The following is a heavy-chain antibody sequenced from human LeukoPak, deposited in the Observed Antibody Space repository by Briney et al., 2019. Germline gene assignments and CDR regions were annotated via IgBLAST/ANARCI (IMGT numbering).Heavy chain of an antibody. J-gene: IGHJ5*02. V-gene: IGHV4-39*07. Sequence: PSETLSLTCTVSGGSISSSSYYWGWIRQPPGKGLGWIGCIYYSGSTYYNPSLKSRVTISVDTSKNQFSLKLSSVTAADTAVYYCARDTLTVVTNPRWFGPWGQGTLVTVSS. D-gene: IGHD4-23*01. CDR2: IYYSGST. CDR1: GGSISSSSYY. CDR3: ARDTLTVVTNPRWFGP.